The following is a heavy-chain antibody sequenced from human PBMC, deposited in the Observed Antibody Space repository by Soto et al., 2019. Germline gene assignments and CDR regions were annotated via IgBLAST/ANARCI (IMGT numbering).Heavy chain of an antibody. CDR1: GGSFSGYY. Sequence: QVQLQQWGTGLLKPSETLSLTCAVYGGSFSGYYWSWIRQPPGKGLEWIGEINDSGSTNYNPSLKSRVTISVDTSKNQSSLKLSSVTAADKAVYYCARGLILWYGELSRRVDHYYYMDVWGKGTTVTVSS. J-gene: IGHJ6*03. V-gene: IGHV4-34*01. D-gene: IGHD3-10*01. CDR2: INDSGST. CDR3: ARGLILWYGELSRRVDHYYYMDV.